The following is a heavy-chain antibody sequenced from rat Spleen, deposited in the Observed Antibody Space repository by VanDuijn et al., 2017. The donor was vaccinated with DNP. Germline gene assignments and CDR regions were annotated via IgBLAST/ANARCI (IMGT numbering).Heavy chain of an antibody. J-gene: IGHJ3*01. CDR3: VRRGGKGLFSK. CDR1: GFSFSNYD. CDR2: VNTGGTIT. D-gene: IGHD3-1*01. Sequence: EVQLVESGGGLLQPGRSLKLSCAVTGFSFSNYDMAWVRQAPSRGLEWVASVNTGGTITYYGDSVKGRFIVSRDNAKSNLDLQMDSLRSEDTATYYCVRRGGKGLFSKGGQGTLVTVSS. V-gene: IGHV5-25*01.